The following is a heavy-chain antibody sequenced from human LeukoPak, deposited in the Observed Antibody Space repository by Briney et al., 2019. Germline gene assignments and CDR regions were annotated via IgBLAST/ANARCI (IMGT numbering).Heavy chain of an antibody. J-gene: IGHJ6*02. D-gene: IGHD2-15*01. CDR2: IIPIFGTA. CDR1: GGTFSSYA. V-gene: IGHV1-69*13. Sequence: WASVKVSCKASGGTFSSYAISWVRQAPGQGLEWMGGIIPIFGTANYAQKFQGRVTITADESTSTAYMELSSLRSEATAVYYCARYYCSGGSCYSYYYYGMDVWGQGTTVTVSS. CDR3: ARYYCSGGSCYSYYYYGMDV.